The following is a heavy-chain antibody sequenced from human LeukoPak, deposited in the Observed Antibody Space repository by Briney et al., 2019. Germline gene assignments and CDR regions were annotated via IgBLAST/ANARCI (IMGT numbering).Heavy chain of an antibody. V-gene: IGHV3-74*01. CDR2: INTDMSST. Sequence: GESLTLSCVASGFMFSDYWVHWVRQAPGKGLVWVSRINTDMSSTIYTDSVKGRFTISRDNAKNTLYLQMNSLRAEDTAVYYCARDLSHCSGGSCYSAHFDYWGLGTLVTVSS. D-gene: IGHD2-15*01. CDR3: ARDLSHCSGGSCYSAHFDY. J-gene: IGHJ4*02. CDR1: GFMFSDYW.